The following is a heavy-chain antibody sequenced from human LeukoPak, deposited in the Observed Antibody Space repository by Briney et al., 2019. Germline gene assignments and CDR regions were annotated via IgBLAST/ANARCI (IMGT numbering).Heavy chain of an antibody. Sequence: SETLSLTCTVSGGSISSYYWSWIRQPPGKGLEWIGYIYCSGSTNYNPSLKSRVTISVDTSKNQFSLKLSSVTAADTAVYYCARGVPWSHYYYYYGMDVWGQGTTVTVSS. CDR1: GGSISSYY. CDR3: ARGVPWSHYYYYYGMDV. V-gene: IGHV4-59*01. D-gene: IGHD1-26*01. J-gene: IGHJ6*02. CDR2: IYCSGST.